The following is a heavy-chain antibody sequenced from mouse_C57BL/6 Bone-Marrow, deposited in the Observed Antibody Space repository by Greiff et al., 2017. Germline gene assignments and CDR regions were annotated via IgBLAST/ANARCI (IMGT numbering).Heavy chain of an antibody. D-gene: IGHD1-1*01. CDR3: ERQGITTVVAPYYVDY. CDR2: ISSGGSYT. V-gene: IGHV5-6*01. J-gene: IGHJ2*01. Sequence: EVQLQQSGGDLVKPGGSLKLSCAASGFTFSRYGMSWVRQTPDKRLEWVATISSGGSYTYYPDSVKGRFTISRDNAKNTLYLQMSSMKSEDTAMYYWERQGITTVVAPYYVDYWGQGTTLTVTS. CDR1: GFTFSRYG.